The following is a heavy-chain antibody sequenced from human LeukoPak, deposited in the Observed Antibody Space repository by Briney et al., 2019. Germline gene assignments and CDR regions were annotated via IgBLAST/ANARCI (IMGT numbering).Heavy chain of an antibody. J-gene: IGHJ4*02. CDR3: ATVNSIYESHNFDY. CDR2: VDPEDGET. Sequence: ASVKISCKVSGYTFTDYYMHWVQQAPGKGLEWMGLVDPEDGETIYAEKFQGRVTITADTSTDTAYMELSSLRSEDTAVYYCATVNSIYESHNFDYWGQGTLVTVSS. CDR1: GYTFTDYY. D-gene: IGHD4-11*01. V-gene: IGHV1-69-2*01.